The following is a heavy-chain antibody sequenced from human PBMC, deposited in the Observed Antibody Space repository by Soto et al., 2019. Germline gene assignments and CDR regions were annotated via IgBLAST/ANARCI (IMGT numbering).Heavy chain of an antibody. CDR2: IITMFGTA. Sequence: QVQLVQSGAAVKKPGSSVKVSCKASGGTFSSYAISWVRQAPGQGLEWMGGIITMFGTADYAQKFQGRVTITADESTSTAYMELSSLRSDDTAVYYCATMKGGSQYYYYGMDVWGQGTKVTVSS. V-gene: IGHV1-69*12. CDR3: ATMKGGSQYYYYGMDV. CDR1: GGTFSSYA. J-gene: IGHJ6*02. D-gene: IGHD3-10*01.